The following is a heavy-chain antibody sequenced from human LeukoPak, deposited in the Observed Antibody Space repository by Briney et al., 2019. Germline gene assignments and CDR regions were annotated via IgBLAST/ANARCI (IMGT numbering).Heavy chain of an antibody. V-gene: IGHV3-72*01. D-gene: IGHD6-19*01. J-gene: IGHJ4*02. CDR1: GLTLSDHY. Sequence: GGSLRLSCAASGLTLSDHYMDWVRQAPGKRLEWVGRTRNKANSYTTEYAASVKGRFSISRDDSKNSMYLHMNSLKTEDAAVYYCVRVLYSSDWHVDYWGQGTLVTVSS. CDR3: VRVLYSSDWHVDY. CDR2: TRNKANSYTT.